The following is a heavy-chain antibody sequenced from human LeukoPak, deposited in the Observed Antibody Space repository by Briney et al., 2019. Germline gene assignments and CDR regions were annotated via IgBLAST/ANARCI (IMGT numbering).Heavy chain of an antibody. Sequence: ASVKVSCKASGYTFTGYYMHWVRQAPGQGLEWMGWINSNSGGTNYAQKFQGRVTMTRDTSISTAYMELSRLRSDDTAVYYCARDSRPGFSVAGDAFDIWGQGTMVTVSS. CDR3: ARDSRPGFSVAGDAFDI. CDR2: INSNSGGT. V-gene: IGHV1-2*02. D-gene: IGHD6-19*01. J-gene: IGHJ3*02. CDR1: GYTFTGYY.